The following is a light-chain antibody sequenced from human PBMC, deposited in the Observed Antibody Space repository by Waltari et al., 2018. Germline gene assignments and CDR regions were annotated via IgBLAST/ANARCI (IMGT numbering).Light chain of an antibody. CDR1: SSDIGGYKY. Sequence: QSALAQPASVSGSPGQSITLSCTGISSDIGGYKYVSWYQQHPGKAPKLLIFDVNNPPSGVSNRFSASKSGNTASLTISDLQAEDEADYYCSSYTTSSTLELFGGGTRLTVL. V-gene: IGLV2-14*01. J-gene: IGLJ3*02. CDR3: SSYTTSSTLEL. CDR2: DVN.